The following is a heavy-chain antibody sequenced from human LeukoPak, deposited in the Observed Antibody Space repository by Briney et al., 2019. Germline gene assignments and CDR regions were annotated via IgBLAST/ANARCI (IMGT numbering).Heavy chain of an antibody. CDR1: GYTFTSYG. V-gene: IGHV1-18*01. Sequence: ASVKVSCKASGYTFTSYGISWVRQAPGQGLEWMGWISAYNGNTNYAQKLQGRVTMTTDTTTSTAYMELRSLRSDDTAVYYCARARYCYDRSGYYYFDYWGQGTLVTVSS. J-gene: IGHJ4*02. CDR3: ARARYCYDRSGYYYFDY. D-gene: IGHD3-22*01. CDR2: ISAYNGNT.